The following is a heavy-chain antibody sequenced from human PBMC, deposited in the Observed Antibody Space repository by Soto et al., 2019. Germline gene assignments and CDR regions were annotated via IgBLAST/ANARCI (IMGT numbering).Heavy chain of an antibody. Sequence: QVQLVQSGAEVKKPGASLKVSCKASGNTFSSNSIGWVRQAPGQGLEWIGWINVYNGNTKYAQQLQGRVTMTTDTSTKTAYMELRNLRSDDTAHYYCARDLTIVPATHPRLENYGMDVWGQGTTVIVSS. D-gene: IGHD2-2*01. CDR3: ARDLTIVPATHPRLENYGMDV. J-gene: IGHJ6*02. CDR1: GNTFSSNS. V-gene: IGHV1-18*04. CDR2: INVYNGNT.